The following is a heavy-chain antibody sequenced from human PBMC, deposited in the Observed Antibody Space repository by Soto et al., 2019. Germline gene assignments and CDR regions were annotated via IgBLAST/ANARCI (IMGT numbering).Heavy chain of an antibody. V-gene: IGHV4-59*08. CDR2: IYYSGST. D-gene: IGHD5-12*01. CDR1: GGSIISYY. J-gene: IGHJ4*02. Sequence: SETLSLTCTVSGGSIISYYWSWIRQPPWKGLEWIGYIYYSGSTNYNPSLKSRVTISVDTSKNQFSLKLSSVTAADTAVYYCAGGIIVATTVDYWGQGTLVTVSS. CDR3: AGGIIVATTVDY.